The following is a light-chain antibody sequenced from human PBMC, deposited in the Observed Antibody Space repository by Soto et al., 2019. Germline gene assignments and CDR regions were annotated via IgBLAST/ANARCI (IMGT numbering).Light chain of an antibody. CDR3: QQFNMYPWT. Sequence: DIQMTQSPSTLSASVGDRVTITCRASEGISSWLAWYQQKPGKAPKLLIYDASSLESGVPSRFSGSGSGTEFTLTISSLQPDDFATYVGQQFNMYPWTFDQGTKVEVK. V-gene: IGKV1-5*01. CDR1: EGISSW. CDR2: DAS. J-gene: IGKJ1*01.